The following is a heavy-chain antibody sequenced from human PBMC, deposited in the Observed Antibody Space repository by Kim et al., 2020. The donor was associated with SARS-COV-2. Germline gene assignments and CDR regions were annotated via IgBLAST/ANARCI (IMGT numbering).Heavy chain of an antibody. D-gene: IGHD5-12*01. CDR3: ARLGYSGYDLAY. Sequence: RYSPSFQGQVTISADKSISTAYLQWSSLKASDTAMYYCARLGYSGYDLAYWGQGTLVTVSS. V-gene: IGHV5-51*01. J-gene: IGHJ4*02.